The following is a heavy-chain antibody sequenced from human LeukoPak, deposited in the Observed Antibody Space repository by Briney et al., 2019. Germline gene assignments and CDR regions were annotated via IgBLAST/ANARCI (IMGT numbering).Heavy chain of an antibody. V-gene: IGHV4-4*07. D-gene: IGHD1-26*01. CDR1: GGFISSYY. J-gene: IGHJ4*02. CDR2: ISTSGST. Sequence: PSETLSLTCTVSGGFISSYYWSWIRQPPGKGLEWIGRISTSGSTNYNPSLKSRVTMSLDTSKNQFSLKLNSVTAADTAVYYCARVVVGATSGNPYYFDYWGQGTLVTVSS. CDR3: ARVVVGATSGNPYYFDY.